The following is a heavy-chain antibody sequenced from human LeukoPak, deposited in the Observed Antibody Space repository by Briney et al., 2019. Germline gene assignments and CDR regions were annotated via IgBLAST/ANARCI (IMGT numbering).Heavy chain of an antibody. V-gene: IGHV1-46*01. D-gene: IGHD3-3*01. Sequence: GASVKVSCKSSGYTFTNFYMNWVRQAPGQGLEWMGIINPSGGSTTYAQKFQGRVTITADESTSTAYMELSSLRSEDTAVYYCARSETHPFGVVIIHSNLDYYGMDVWGQGTTVTVSS. J-gene: IGHJ6*02. CDR3: ARSETHPFGVVIIHSNLDYYGMDV. CDR2: INPSGGST. CDR1: GYTFTNFY.